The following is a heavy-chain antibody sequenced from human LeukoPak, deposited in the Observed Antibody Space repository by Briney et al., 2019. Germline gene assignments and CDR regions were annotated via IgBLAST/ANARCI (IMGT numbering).Heavy chain of an antibody. J-gene: IGHJ4*02. D-gene: IGHD3-10*01. V-gene: IGHV1-46*01. Sequence: ASVKVSCKASGYTFTSYFLHWVRQAPGQGLEWMGIINPDGGSTTYAQKFQGRVTMTRNTSISTAYMELGSLRSEDTAVYYCARGLPYYYGSGQNDYWGQGTLVTVSS. CDR1: GYTFTSYF. CDR3: ARGLPYYYGSGQNDY. CDR2: INPDGGST.